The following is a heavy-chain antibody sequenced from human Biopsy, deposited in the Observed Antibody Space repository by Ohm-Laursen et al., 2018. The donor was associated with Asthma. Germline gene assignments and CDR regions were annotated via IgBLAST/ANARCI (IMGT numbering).Heavy chain of an antibody. V-gene: IGHV3-30*03. Sequence: SLRLSCAASGFVFSQCGMHWVRQGPGKGLEWVALVSSNGHNKYYEQSVKGRFTISRDNSRNRLDLQINRLTVEDSAVYFCARQSGQDNGDSSAFDTWGQGTKVAVSS. D-gene: IGHD3-22*01. CDR1: GFVFSQCG. CDR2: VSSNGHNK. J-gene: IGHJ3*02. CDR3: ARQSGQDNGDSSAFDT.